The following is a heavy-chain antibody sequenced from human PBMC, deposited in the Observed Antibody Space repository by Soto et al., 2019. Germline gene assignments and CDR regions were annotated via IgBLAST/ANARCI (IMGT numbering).Heavy chain of an antibody. CDR3: ARKEGRGMDV. J-gene: IGHJ6*02. V-gene: IGHV3-33*01. Sequence: QEQLVESGGGVVQPGRSLRLSCAASGFTFSSYDIHWVRQSPGKGLEWVAVIWYDGSNKYYADSVKGRFTISRDNSKNTLYLQMNSLRAEDTAVYYCARKEGRGMDVWGQGTTVTVSS. CDR1: GFTFSSYD. CDR2: IWYDGSNK. D-gene: IGHD3-10*01.